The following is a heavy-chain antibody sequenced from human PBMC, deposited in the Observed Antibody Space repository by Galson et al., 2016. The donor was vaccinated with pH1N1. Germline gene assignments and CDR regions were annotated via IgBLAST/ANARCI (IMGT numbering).Heavy chain of an antibody. D-gene: IGHD4-17*01. J-gene: IGHJ4*02. Sequence: SLRLSCAASGFIFSDYGFIWVRQAPGKGLEWLSYISTGRRVVQYADSVKGRLTISRDNAQRSVYLQINSLRLEDTAVDHCARLYYGDSFDSWGRGTLVAVSS. CDR3: ARLYYGDSFDS. CDR1: GFIFSDYG. CDR2: ISTGRRVV. V-gene: IGHV3-48*04.